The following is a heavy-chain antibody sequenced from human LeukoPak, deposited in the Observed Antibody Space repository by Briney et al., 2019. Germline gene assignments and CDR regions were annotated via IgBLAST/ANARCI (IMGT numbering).Heavy chain of an antibody. CDR1: GFTFSSYG. Sequence: GGSLRLSCAASGFTFSSYGMHWVRQAPGKGLEWVAVISYDGSNKYYADSVKGRFTISRDNSKNTLYLQMNSLRAEDTAVYYCAKGEYYYDPADAFDIWGQGTMVIVSS. CDR2: ISYDGSNK. CDR3: AKGEYYYDPADAFDI. D-gene: IGHD3-22*01. V-gene: IGHV3-30*18. J-gene: IGHJ3*02.